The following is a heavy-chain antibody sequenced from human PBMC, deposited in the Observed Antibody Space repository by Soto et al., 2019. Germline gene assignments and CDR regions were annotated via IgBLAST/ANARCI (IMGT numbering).Heavy chain of an antibody. CDR2: IYPGDSDT. V-gene: IGHV5-51*01. CDR1: GYSFTSYW. J-gene: IGHJ3*02. CDR3: ARLVPMVRGGQDAFDI. Sequence: LGESLKISCKGSGYSFTSYWIGWVRQMPGKGLEWMGIIYPGDSDTRYSPSFQGQVTISADKSISTAYLQWSSLKASDTAMYYCARLVPMVRGGQDAFDIWGQGTMVTVSS. D-gene: IGHD3-10*01.